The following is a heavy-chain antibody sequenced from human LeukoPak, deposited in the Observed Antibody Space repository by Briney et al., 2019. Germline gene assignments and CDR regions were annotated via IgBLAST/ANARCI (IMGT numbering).Heavy chain of an antibody. J-gene: IGHJ3*02. D-gene: IGHD6-13*01. Sequence: PSETLSLTCTVSGGSISRNTYSWGWIRQPPGKGLEWIGSISYSGSTYYNPSLKSRVTIFVEMSKNQFSLKLSSVTAADTAVYYCASTKLGDAFDIWGQGTMVTVSS. CDR1: GGSISRNTYS. V-gene: IGHV4-39*07. CDR2: ISYSGST. CDR3: ASTKLGDAFDI.